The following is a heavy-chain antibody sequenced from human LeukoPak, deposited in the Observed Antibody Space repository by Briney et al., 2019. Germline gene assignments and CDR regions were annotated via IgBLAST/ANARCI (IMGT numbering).Heavy chain of an antibody. CDR1: GFSISSYA. CDR2: ISGSGGST. V-gene: IGHV3-23*01. J-gene: IGHJ6*02. CDR3: AKDLNDFWSGYYLSYYYYYGMDV. Sequence: PGGSLRLSCAASGFSISSYAMSWVRLAPGKGLEWVSAISGSGGSTYYADSVKGRFTISRDNSKNTLYLQMNSLRAEDTAVYYCAKDLNDFWSGYYLSYYYYYGMDVWGQGTTVTVSS. D-gene: IGHD3-3*01.